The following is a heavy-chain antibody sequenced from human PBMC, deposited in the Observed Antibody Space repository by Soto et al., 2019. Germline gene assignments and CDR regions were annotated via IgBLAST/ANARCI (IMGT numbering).Heavy chain of an antibody. CDR1: GYTFTSYA. J-gene: IGHJ6*02. D-gene: IGHD6-13*01. Sequence: QVQLVQSGAEVKKPGASVKVSCKASGYTFTSYAMHWVRQAPGQRLEWMGWINAGNGNTKYSQKFQGRVTITRDTSASTAYMELSSLRSEDTAVYYCAREPPYSSSWYNYYYGMDVWGQGTTVTVSS. CDR3: AREPPYSSSWYNYYYGMDV. CDR2: INAGNGNT. V-gene: IGHV1-3*01.